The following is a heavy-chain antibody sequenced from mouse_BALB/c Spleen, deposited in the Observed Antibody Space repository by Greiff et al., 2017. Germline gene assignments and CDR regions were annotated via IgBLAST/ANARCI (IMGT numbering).Heavy chain of an antibody. CDR3: ARPDYYGSSYTWFAY. CDR2: IYPYNGGT. Sequence: VQLQQSGPELVKPGASVKISCKASGYTFTDYNMHWVKQSHGKSLEWIGYIYPYNGGTGYNQKFKSKATLTVDNSSSTAYMELRSLTSEDSAVYYCARPDYYGSSYTWFAYWGQGTLVTVSA. J-gene: IGHJ3*01. D-gene: IGHD1-1*01. CDR1: GYTFTDYN. V-gene: IGHV1S29*02.